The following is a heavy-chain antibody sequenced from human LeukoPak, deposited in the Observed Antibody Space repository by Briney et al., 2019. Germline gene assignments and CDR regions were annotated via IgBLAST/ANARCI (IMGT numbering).Heavy chain of an antibody. V-gene: IGHV4-59*08. Sequence: SETLSLTCTVSGGSISSYYWSWIRQPPGKGLEWIGYIYYSGSTNYNPSLKSRVTISVDTSKNQFSLKLSSVTAADTAVYYCARHSFTPRYSSSFHYYFDYWGQGTLVTVSS. CDR3: ARHSFTPRYSSSFHYYFDY. CDR1: GGSISSYY. CDR2: IYYSGST. J-gene: IGHJ4*02. D-gene: IGHD6-6*01.